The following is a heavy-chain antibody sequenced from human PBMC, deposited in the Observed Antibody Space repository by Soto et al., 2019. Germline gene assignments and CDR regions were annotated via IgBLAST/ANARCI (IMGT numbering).Heavy chain of an antibody. CDR1: GGSISNYY. CDR3: ARDHPHSYGVYYFDY. CDR2: IYSSGST. D-gene: IGHD5-18*01. J-gene: IGHJ4*02. V-gene: IGHV4-59*01. Sequence: SETLSLTCTVSGGSISNYYWNWIRQSPGKGLEWIGYIYSSGSTHYNPSLQNRVTISIDTSKNQVSLKVYSVTAADTAVYYCARDHPHSYGVYYFDYWGQGTPVTVSS.